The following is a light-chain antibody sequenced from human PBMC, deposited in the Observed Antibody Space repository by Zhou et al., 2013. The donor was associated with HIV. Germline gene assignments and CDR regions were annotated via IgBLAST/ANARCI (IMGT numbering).Light chain of an antibody. J-gene: IGKJ1*01. Sequence: EIVMTQSPATLSVSPGERATLSCRASQSVNNYVAWYQQKPGHAPRLLIYGASTRATGIPARFSGSGSGPEFTVIISSLQSEDFAVYYCQQYNNWPWTFGHGTKVEIK. V-gene: IGKV3-15*01. CDR1: QSVNNY. CDR2: GAS. CDR3: QQYNNWPWT.